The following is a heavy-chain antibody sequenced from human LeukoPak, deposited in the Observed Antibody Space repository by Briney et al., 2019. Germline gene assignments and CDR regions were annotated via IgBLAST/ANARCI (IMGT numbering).Heavy chain of an antibody. CDR2: ISSSSSYI. D-gene: IGHD3-22*01. CDR1: GITFSSYS. J-gene: IGHJ4*02. V-gene: IGHV3-21*01. CDR3: ARDLKYYDSSGFDY. Sequence: GGSLRLSCATSGITFSSYSMNWVRQAPGKGLEWVSCISSSSSYIYYTDSVKGRFTISRDNAKNSLTLQMNSLRAEDTAVYYCARDLKYYDSSGFDYWGQGTLVTVSS.